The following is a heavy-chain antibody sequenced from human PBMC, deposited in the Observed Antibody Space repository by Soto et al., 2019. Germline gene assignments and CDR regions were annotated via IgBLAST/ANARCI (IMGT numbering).Heavy chain of an antibody. Sequence: QVQLVQSGAEVKKPGASVKVSCKASGYTFTSYDINWVRQATGQGLEWMGWMSPNSGNTGYAQKFQGRVTMTRNTSRRTPYMERSSLRSEDTAVYYCARGRGELVEIRANWFDPWGQGTLVTVSS. CDR3: ARGRGELVEIRANWFDP. CDR2: MSPNSGNT. V-gene: IGHV1-8*01. D-gene: IGHD6-13*01. J-gene: IGHJ5*02. CDR1: GYTFTSYD.